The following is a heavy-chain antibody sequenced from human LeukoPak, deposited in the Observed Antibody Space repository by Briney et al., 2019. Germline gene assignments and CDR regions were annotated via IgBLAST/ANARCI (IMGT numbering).Heavy chain of an antibody. CDR1: GFTFRSYA. J-gene: IGHJ4*02. CDR2: ISTSSSYI. V-gene: IGHV3-21*01. CDR3: ARDLKYYDSSGFDY. Sequence: GGSLRLSCAASGFTFRSYAMHWVRQAPGKGLEWVSSISTSSSYIYYTDSVKGRLTISRDNAKNSLSLQMNSLRAEDTAVYYCARDLKYYDSSGFDYWGQGTLVTVSS. D-gene: IGHD3-22*01.